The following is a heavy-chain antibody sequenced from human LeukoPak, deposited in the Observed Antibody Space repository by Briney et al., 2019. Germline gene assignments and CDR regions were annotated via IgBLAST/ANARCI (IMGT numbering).Heavy chain of an antibody. V-gene: IGHV1-2*02. Sequence: GASVKVSCKASGYTFTGYYMHWVRQAPGQGLEWTGWINPNSGGTNYEQKFQGRVTMTRDTSISTAYMELSRLRSDDTAVYYCARVSDSDRRHDAFDIWGQGTMVTVSS. J-gene: IGHJ3*02. CDR3: ARVSDSDRRHDAFDI. CDR2: INPNSGGT. CDR1: GYTFTGYY. D-gene: IGHD2-15*01.